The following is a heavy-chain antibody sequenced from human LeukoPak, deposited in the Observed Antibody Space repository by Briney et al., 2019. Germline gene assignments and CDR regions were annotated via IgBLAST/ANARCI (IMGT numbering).Heavy chain of an antibody. V-gene: IGHV4-34*01. CDR1: GGSFSGAY. CDR3: ARLSIVGATNFDY. Sequence: PSETLSLTCAVHGGSFSGAYWNWIRQPPGKGLEWIGSIYYSGGTYYNPSLKSRVTISVDTSKNQFSLKLSSVTAADTAVYYCARLSIVGATNFDYWGQGTLVTVSS. CDR2: IYYSGGT. D-gene: IGHD1-26*01. J-gene: IGHJ4*02.